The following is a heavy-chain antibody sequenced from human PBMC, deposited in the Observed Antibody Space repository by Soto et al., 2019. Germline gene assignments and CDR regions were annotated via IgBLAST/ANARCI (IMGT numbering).Heavy chain of an antibody. V-gene: IGHV1-69*05. CDR3: AREYCSGGSCYFDY. Sequence: SVKVSCKASGGTFSSYAISWVRQAPGQGLEWMGGIIPIFGTANYAQKFQGRVTMTRDTSISTAYMELSRLRSDDTAVYYCAREYCSGGSCYFDYWGQGTLVTVSS. J-gene: IGHJ4*02. CDR1: GGTFSSYA. D-gene: IGHD2-15*01. CDR2: IIPIFGTA.